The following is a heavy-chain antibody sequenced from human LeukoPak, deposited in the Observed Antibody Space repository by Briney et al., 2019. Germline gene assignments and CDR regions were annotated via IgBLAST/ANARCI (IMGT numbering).Heavy chain of an antibody. CDR3: AKVTFPVDFRGGFDP. V-gene: IGHV3-30*18. J-gene: IGHJ5*02. D-gene: IGHD5-12*01. CDR1: GFTFSSYG. Sequence: PGGSLRLSCAASGFTFSSYGMHWVRQAPGKGLEWVAVISYDGSNKYYADSVKGRFTISRDNSKNTLYLQMNSLRAEDTAVYYCAKVTFPVDFRGGFDPWGQGTLVTVSS. CDR2: ISYDGSNK.